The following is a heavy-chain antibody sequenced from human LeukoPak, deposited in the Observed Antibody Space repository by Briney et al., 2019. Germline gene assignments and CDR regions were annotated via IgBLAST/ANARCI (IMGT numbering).Heavy chain of an antibody. D-gene: IGHD1-7*01. CDR2: INPNSGGT. V-gene: IGHV1-2*02. J-gene: IGHJ5*02. Sequence: ASVKVSCKASGYTFTGYYMHWVRQAPGQGLEWMGWINPNSGGTNYAQKFQGRVTMTRDTSISTAYMELSRLRSDDTAVYYCARDATGTTLWGSNWFDPWGQGTLVTVSS. CDR3: ARDATGTTLWGSNWFDP. CDR1: GYTFTGYY.